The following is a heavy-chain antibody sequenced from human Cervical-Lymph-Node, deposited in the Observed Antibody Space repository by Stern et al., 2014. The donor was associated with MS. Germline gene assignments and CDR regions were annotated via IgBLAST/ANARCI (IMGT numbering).Heavy chain of an antibody. Sequence: QVQLVQSGAEVKKPGSSVKVSCKASGGTFSSYAISWVRQPPGQGLEWIGGILTIFGTANYAQKFQGRVTITADESTSTAYMELSSLRSEDTAVYYCARARFGDAPSYYYYYGMDVWGQGTTVTVSS. CDR1: GGTFSSYA. V-gene: IGHV1-69*01. D-gene: IGHD3-10*01. CDR3: ARARFGDAPSYYYYYGMDV. CDR2: ILTIFGTA. J-gene: IGHJ6*02.